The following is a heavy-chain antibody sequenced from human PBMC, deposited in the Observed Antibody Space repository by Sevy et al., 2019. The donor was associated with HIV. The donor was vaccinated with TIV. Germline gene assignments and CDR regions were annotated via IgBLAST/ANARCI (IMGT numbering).Heavy chain of an antibody. V-gene: IGHV3-15*01. CDR3: ATKGNFWSGYQYFDY. CDR1: GITFTNAW. CDR2: IKSNTDGGTT. D-gene: IGHD3-3*01. J-gene: IGHJ4*02. Sequence: GGSLRLSCAASGITFTNAWMTWVRQAPGKGLEWVGRIKSNTDGGTTDYAAPVKSRFTISRDDSKSTLFLQMHSLKTDDTDVYYCATKGNFWSGYQYFDYWGQGTLVTVSS.